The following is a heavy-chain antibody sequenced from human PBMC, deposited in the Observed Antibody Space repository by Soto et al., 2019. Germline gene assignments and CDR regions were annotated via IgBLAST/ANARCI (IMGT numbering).Heavy chain of an antibody. V-gene: IGHV3-11*06. D-gene: IGHD6-13*01. J-gene: IGHJ4*02. CDR3: ARAASAAGSRYFDY. CDR2: ISSTSRHT. Sequence: PVGSLRLSCAASWFTFSDYYVTWIRQAPGKGLEWLSYISSTSRHTDYADSVKGRFTISRDNANNSLYLQMNSLRVDDTAVYFCARAASAAGSRYFDYWGQGALVTVSS. CDR1: WFTFSDYY.